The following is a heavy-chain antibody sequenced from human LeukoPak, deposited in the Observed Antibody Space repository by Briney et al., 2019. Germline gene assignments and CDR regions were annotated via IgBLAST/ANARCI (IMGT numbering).Heavy chain of an antibody. V-gene: IGHV4-39*01. J-gene: IGHJ4*02. Sequence: SETLSLTCTVPGGSISSSSYYWGWIRQPPGKGLEWIGSIYYSGSTYYNPSLKSRVTISVDTSKNQFSLKLSSVTAADTAVYYCARQDSSGWGYYFDYWGQGTLVTVSS. CDR2: IYYSGST. D-gene: IGHD6-19*01. CDR3: ARQDSSGWGYYFDY. CDR1: GGSISSSSYY.